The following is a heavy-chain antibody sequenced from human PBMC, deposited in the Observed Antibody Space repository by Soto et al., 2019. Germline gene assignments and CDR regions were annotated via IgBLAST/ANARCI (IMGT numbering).Heavy chain of an antibody. J-gene: IGHJ4*02. D-gene: IGHD2-2*01. CDR2: ISSDGSSR. Sequence: QVQLVESGGGVVQPGRSLRLSCAASGFTFSTYSMHWVRQAPGKGLEWVAVISSDGSSRYYEDSVKGRLAISRDTSKSNLYLQMNSLRAEDTALYYCAREPNPLGYCSNPSCYRFDSWGQGTLVTVSP. V-gene: IGHV3-30*09. CDR1: GFTFSTYS. CDR3: AREPNPLGYCSNPSCYRFDS.